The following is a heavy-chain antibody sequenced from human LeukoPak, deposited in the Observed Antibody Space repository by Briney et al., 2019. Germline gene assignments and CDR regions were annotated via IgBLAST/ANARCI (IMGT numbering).Heavy chain of an antibody. V-gene: IGHV4-59*08. D-gene: IGHD4-11*01. J-gene: IGHJ4*02. CDR2: TYHRGST. CDR1: GGSISTYY. Sequence: PSETLSLTCTVSGGSISTYYLSWIRQPPGKGLEWIGYTYHRGSTNCNPSLKSRVTMSVDTSKNQFSLKLTSVTAADTAVYYCARHGGNYDFDYWGQGTLVTVSS. CDR3: ARHGGNYDFDY.